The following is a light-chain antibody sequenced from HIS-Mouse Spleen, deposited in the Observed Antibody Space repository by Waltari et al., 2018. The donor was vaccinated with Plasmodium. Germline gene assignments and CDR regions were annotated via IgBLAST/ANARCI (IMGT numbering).Light chain of an antibody. CDR2: EDS. Sequence: SYELTQPPSVSVSPGQTARITCSGDALPNKYPYWYQQKSGQAPVLVIYEDSKRPSGIPERFSGSSSGTMATLTSSGAQVEDEADYYCYSTDSSGNHRVFGGGTKLTVL. V-gene: IGLV3-10*01. J-gene: IGLJ3*02. CDR3: YSTDSSGNHRV. CDR1: ALPNKY.